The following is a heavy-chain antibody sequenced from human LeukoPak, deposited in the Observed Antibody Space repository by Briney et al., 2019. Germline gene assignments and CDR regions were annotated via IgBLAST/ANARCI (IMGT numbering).Heavy chain of an antibody. J-gene: IGHJ6*03. D-gene: IGHD4-17*01. CDR1: GFTFSSYW. CDR3: ARAAYGDFLNYYMDV. Sequence: SGGSLRLSCAASGFTFSSYWMSWVRQAPGKGLEWVANIKQDGSEKYYVDSVRGRFTISRDNAKNSLYLQMNSLRAEDTALYYCARAAYGDFLNYYMDVWGKGTTVTVSS. CDR2: IKQDGSEK. V-gene: IGHV3-7*03.